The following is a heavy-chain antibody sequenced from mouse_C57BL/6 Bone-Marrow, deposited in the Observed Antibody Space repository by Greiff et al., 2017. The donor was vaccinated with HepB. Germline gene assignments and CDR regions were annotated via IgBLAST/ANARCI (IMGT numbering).Heavy chain of an antibody. CDR1: GFTFSSYA. CDR3: ARDRPRAMDY. CDR2: ISDGGSYT. V-gene: IGHV5-4*01. J-gene: IGHJ4*01. Sequence: EVHLVESGGGLVKPGGSLKLSCAASGFTFSSYAMSWVRQTPEKRLEWVATISDGGSYTYYPDNVKGRFTISRDNAKNNLYLQMSHLKSEDTAMYYCARDRPRAMDYWGQGTSVTVAS. D-gene: IGHD3-1*01.